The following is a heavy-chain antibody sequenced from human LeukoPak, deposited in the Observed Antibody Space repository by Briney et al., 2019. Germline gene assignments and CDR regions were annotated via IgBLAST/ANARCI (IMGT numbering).Heavy chain of an antibody. CDR3: ARDRSYSYGSALYYYYMDV. Sequence: GGSLRLSCAASGFTVSSNYMIWVRQAPGKGLEWVSVIYSGGSTYYADSVKGRFTISRDNSKNTLYLQMNSLRAEDTAVYYCARDRSYSYGSALYYYYMDVWGKGTTVTVSS. V-gene: IGHV3-53*01. J-gene: IGHJ6*03. CDR2: IYSGGST. D-gene: IGHD5-18*01. CDR1: GFTVSSNY.